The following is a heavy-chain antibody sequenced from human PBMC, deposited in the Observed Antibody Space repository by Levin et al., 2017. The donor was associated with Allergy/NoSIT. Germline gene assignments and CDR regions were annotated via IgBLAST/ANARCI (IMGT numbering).Heavy chain of an antibody. Sequence: ASVKVSCKASGYTFTSYYMHWVRQAPGQGLEWMGIINPSGGSTSYAQKFQGRVTMTRDTSTSTVYMELSSLRSEDTAVYYCARGAPFYHIVVVVAATEKNWFDPWGQGTLVTVSS. D-gene: IGHD2-15*01. CDR2: INPSGGST. CDR1: GYTFTSYY. V-gene: IGHV1-46*01. J-gene: IGHJ5*02. CDR3: ARGAPFYHIVVVVAATEKNWFDP.